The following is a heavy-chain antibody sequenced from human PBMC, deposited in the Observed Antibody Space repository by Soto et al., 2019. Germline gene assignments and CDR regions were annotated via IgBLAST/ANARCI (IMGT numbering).Heavy chain of an antibody. V-gene: IGHV4-59*01. CDR3: AGLRGYAGSPIDY. CDR2: ISYSGNT. Sequence: SETLSLTCTVSGGSIISGDWSWIRQPPGKGLEWIGYISYSGNTNYNPSLKSRVTMSVDTPKNQFSLRLSSVTTADTAVYYCAGLRGYAGSPIDYWGQGTLVTVSS. D-gene: IGHD2-15*01. CDR1: GGSIISGD. J-gene: IGHJ4*02.